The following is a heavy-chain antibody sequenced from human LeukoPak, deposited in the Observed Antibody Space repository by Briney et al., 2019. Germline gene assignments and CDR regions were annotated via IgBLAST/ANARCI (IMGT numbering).Heavy chain of an antibody. J-gene: IGHJ4*02. D-gene: IGHD4-17*01. V-gene: IGHV3-23*01. CDR1: GFTFISYA. Sequence: PGGSLRLSCAASGFTFISYAMSWVRQAPVKGLEWVSIISGSGGSTYYADSVKGRFTISRDNSKNTLYLQMNSLRAEDTAVYYCARGERDYGDYFSYWGQGTLVTVSS. CDR3: ARGERDYGDYFSY. CDR2: ISGSGGST.